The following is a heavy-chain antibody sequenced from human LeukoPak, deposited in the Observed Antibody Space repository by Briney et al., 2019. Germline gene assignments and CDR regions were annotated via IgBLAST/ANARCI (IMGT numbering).Heavy chain of an antibody. CDR3: AREWETDTAMVTDY. V-gene: IGHV1-69*04. Sequence: SVTVSCKASGATFSIYAISWVRQAPGQGLEWMEKIIPMLGITHHGQKVQGRVTITADKYTRTVYIDLSSLRSEDTAVYYCAREWETDTAMVTDYWGQGTLVTVSS. J-gene: IGHJ4*02. D-gene: IGHD5-18*01. CDR1: GATFSIYA. CDR2: IIPMLGIT.